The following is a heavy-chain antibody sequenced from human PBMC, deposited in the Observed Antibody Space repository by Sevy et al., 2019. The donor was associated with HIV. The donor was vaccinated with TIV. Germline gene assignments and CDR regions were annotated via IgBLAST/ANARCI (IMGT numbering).Heavy chain of an antibody. CDR3: ARVSVLRSSGWYFDY. CDR2: ISAYNGNT. D-gene: IGHD6-19*01. J-gene: IGHJ4*02. CDR1: GYTFTSYG. Sequence: ASVKVSCKASGYTFTSYGISWVRQAPGQGLEWMGWISAYNGNTNYAQKLQGRVTMTTDTSRITAYMELRSLRSDDTAVYYCARVSVLRSSGWYFDYWGQGTLVTVSS. V-gene: IGHV1-18*01.